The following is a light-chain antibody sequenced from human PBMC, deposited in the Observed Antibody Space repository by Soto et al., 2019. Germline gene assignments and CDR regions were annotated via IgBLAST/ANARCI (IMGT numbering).Light chain of an antibody. J-gene: IGLJ2*01. CDR2: EVS. CDR3: SSYAGSNNLV. Sequence: QSVLTQPPSASGSPGQSVTISCTGTSSDVGGYNYVSWYQQHPGKAPKLMIYEVSKRPSGVPDRFSGSKSGNTASLTVSGLQAGDGADYYCSSYAGSNNLVFGGGTQLTV. CDR1: SSDVGGYNY. V-gene: IGLV2-8*01.